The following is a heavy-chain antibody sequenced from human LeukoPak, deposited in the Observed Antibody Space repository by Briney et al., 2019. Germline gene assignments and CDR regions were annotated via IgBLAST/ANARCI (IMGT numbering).Heavy chain of an antibody. J-gene: IGHJ4*02. Sequence: GGSLRLSCAASGFTFSSYAMSWVRQAPGKGLEWASGISGSGGRTYYADSVKGRFTISRDNSKNTLHLQMNSLRVDDTAVYYCAKDLWFGEFAPDYWGQGALVTVSS. V-gene: IGHV3-23*01. D-gene: IGHD3-10*01. CDR1: GFTFSSYA. CDR2: ISGSGGRT. CDR3: AKDLWFGEFAPDY.